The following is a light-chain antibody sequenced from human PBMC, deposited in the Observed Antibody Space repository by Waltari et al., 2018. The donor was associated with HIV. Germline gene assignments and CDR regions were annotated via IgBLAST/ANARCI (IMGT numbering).Light chain of an antibody. CDR2: CNC. J-gene: IGLJ3*02. Sequence: SYVLTQLPSGLVGPGAAATISCGAWNIGGKSVHWYKQRPGQAPVLVTRCNCERPAGIPDRSSGSNSGNTATLTITSVEAGDEATYYCQVWDSSNEHVVFGGGTELTVL. CDR1: NIGGKS. V-gene: IGLV3-21*04. CDR3: QVWDSSNEHVV.